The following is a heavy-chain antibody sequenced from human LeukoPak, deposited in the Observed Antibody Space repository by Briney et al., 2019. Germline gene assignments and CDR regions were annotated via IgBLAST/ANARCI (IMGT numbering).Heavy chain of an antibody. Sequence: SGTLSLTCAVSAYSISSGYYWGWIRQPPGKGLEWIASIYHSGITYYNPSLKSRVTISVDTSKNHFSLKVSSVTAADSAVYYCARQYTSGSGYYFDYWGQGALVSVSS. CDR2: IYHSGIT. J-gene: IGHJ4*02. CDR1: AYSISSGYY. CDR3: ARQYTSGSGYYFDY. V-gene: IGHV4-38-2*01. D-gene: IGHD6-25*01.